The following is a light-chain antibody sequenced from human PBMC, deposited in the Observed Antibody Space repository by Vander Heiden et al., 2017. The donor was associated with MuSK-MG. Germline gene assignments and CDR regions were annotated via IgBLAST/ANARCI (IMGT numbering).Light chain of an antibody. CDR3: QQYDDLPTST. V-gene: IGKV1-33*01. Sequence: DIQMTQSPSSLSASVGDRVTITCQASQDISNYLNWYQQKPGKAPKLLIYDASNLETGVPSRISGSGSGTDFTFTISRLQPEDIATYYWQQYDDLPTSTFGQGTRLEIK. CDR2: DAS. J-gene: IGKJ5*01. CDR1: QDISNY.